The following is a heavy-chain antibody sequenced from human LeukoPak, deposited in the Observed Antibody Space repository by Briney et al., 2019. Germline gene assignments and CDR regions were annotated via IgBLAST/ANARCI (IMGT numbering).Heavy chain of an antibody. CDR3: AKKYSTGLDP. CDR1: GLTISSYS. J-gene: IGHJ5*02. Sequence: GGSLRLSCAASGLTISSYSMNWVRQAPGKGLEWVSDINGSGGSTYYADSVKGRFTISRDNSKNTLYLQMNSLRAEDTAVYYCAKKYSTGLDPWGQGTLVTVSS. V-gene: IGHV3-23*01. D-gene: IGHD1-26*01. CDR2: INGSGGST.